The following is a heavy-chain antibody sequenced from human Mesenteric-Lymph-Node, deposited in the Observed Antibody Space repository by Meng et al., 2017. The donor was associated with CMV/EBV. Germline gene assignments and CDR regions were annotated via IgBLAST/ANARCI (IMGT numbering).Heavy chain of an antibody. D-gene: IGHD1-26*01. CDR1: GGTFSSNT. CDR3: ALNGHSGRST. CDR2: IIPILNIA. V-gene: IGHV1-69*02. J-gene: IGHJ5*02. Sequence: SVKVSCKASGGTFSSNTITWVRQAPGQGLEWMGRIIPILNIANYTQKFQGRITITVDKSTDTAYMDLSSLRSEDTAVYYCALNGHSGRSTWGQGTLVTVSS.